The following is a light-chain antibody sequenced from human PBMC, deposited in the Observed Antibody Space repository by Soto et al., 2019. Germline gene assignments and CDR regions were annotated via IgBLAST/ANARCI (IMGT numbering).Light chain of an antibody. CDR2: AES. V-gene: IGKV1-17*01. J-gene: IGKJ4*01. Sequence: DIQMTQSPYSLSASVGDRVTITCRASQGIRNDVGWYQQKPGKGPKRLIYAESSVQSGVPSRFSGSGSGTEFTLTISSLQPEDFATYYCLQHNSYPLTFGGWTKGQIK. CDR1: QGIRND. CDR3: LQHNSYPLT.